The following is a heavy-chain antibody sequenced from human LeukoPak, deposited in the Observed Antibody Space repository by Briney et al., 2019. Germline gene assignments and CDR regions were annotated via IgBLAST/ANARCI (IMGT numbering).Heavy chain of an antibody. Sequence: GASVKVSCKASGYTFTSYGISWVRQAPGQGLEWMGWISAYNGNTNYAQKLQGRVTMTTDTSTSTVYMELSSLRSEDTAVYYCARDSSLGGFDYWGQGTLVTVSS. V-gene: IGHV1-18*01. CDR3: ARDSSLGGFDY. D-gene: IGHD6-13*01. J-gene: IGHJ4*02. CDR2: ISAYNGNT. CDR1: GYTFTSYG.